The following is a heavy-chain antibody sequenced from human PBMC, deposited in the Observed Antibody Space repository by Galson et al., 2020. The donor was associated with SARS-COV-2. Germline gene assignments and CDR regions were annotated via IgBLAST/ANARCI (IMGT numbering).Heavy chain of an antibody. CDR1: GFSLSTSGMR. CDR3: ARDYYDILTGYSADCDY. CDR2: IDSDDDK. J-gene: IGHJ4*02. D-gene: IGHD3-9*01. Sequence: SGPTLVKPTQTLTLTCTFSGFSLSTSGMRVSWIRQPPGKTLEWLPRIDSDDDKFYRTPLKTRLTISNDTSKNQVVLTMTNMAPVDTATYHCARDYYDILTGYSADCDYWGQGTLVTVSS. V-gene: IGHV2-70*04.